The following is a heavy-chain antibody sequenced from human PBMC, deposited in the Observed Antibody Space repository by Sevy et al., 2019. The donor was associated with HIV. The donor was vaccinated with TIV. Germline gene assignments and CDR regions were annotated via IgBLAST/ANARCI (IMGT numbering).Heavy chain of an antibody. CDR1: GGTFSSYA. D-gene: IGHD2-2*01. Sequence: ASVKVSCKASGGTFSSYAISWVRQAPGQGLEWMGGIIPIFGTANYAQKFQGTVTITADKSTSTAYMELSSLRSEDTAVYYCARRGNCSSTSCPERYYYYYMDVWGKGTTVTVSS. V-gene: IGHV1-69*06. J-gene: IGHJ6*03. CDR2: IIPIFGTA. CDR3: ARRGNCSSTSCPERYYYYYMDV.